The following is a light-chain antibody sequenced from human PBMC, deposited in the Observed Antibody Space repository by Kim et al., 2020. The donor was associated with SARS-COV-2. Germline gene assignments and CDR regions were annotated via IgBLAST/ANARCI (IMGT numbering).Light chain of an antibody. V-gene: IGLV10-54*01. CDR2: RNN. Sequence: QAGLTQPPSVSKDLRQTATLTCTGNSNNVGNQGAAWLQQHQGHPPKLLSYRNNNRPSGISERLSASRSGNTASLTITGLQPEDEADYYCSAWDSSLSVWVCGGATQLTVL. J-gene: IGLJ3*02. CDR3: SAWDSSLSVWV. CDR1: SNNVGNQG.